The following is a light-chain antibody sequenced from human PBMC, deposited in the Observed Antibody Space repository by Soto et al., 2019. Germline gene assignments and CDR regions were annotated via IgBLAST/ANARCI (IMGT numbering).Light chain of an antibody. CDR2: KAA. Sequence: DIQMTQSPSTLSASVGDRVTITCRASQSISSWLAWYQQKPGKAPKLLIYKAASLGSGVPSRFSGSGSGTEFTLTIRSLQPDDFATYYCQQYNSYGTFGQGTKVEIK. CDR3: QQYNSYGT. J-gene: IGKJ1*01. CDR1: QSISSW. V-gene: IGKV1-5*03.